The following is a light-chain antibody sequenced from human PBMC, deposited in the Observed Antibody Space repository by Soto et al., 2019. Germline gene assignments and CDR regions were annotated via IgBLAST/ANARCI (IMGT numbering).Light chain of an antibody. CDR2: AAS. Sequence: DIQLTQSPSSLSASVGDRVTITCRASQRISNYLSWYQQKPGEAPKLLIYAASSLQSGVPSRFSGSGSGTDFTLTISSLQPEDFATYYCQQSYSTQFAFGPGTKVDIK. J-gene: IGKJ3*01. CDR3: QQSYSTQFA. CDR1: QRISNY. V-gene: IGKV1-39*01.